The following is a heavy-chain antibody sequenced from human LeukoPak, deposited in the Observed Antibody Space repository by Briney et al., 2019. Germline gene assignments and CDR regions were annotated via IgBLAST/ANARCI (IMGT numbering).Heavy chain of an antibody. V-gene: IGHV1-69*13. Sequence: SVKVSCKASGYTFTSYDINWVRQAPGQGLEWMGGIIPIFGTANYAQKFQGRVTITADESTSTAYMELSSLRSEDTAVYYCATHGGYSSGYRPDWYFDLWGRGTLVTVSS. J-gene: IGHJ2*01. CDR3: ATHGGYSSGYRPDWYFDL. CDR1: GYTFTSYD. CDR2: IIPIFGTA. D-gene: IGHD6-19*01.